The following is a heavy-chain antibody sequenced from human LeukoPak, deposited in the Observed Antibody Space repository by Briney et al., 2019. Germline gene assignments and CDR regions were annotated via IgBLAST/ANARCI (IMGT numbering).Heavy chain of an antibody. D-gene: IGHD6-13*01. CDR2: IYSSGSI. Sequence: PSETLSLTCTVSGGSINNYYWSWIRQPPGKGLEWIGCIYSSGSINYSPSLKSRVTISVDTPKNQFSLKLSSVTAADTAVYYCARHDAGNWYPYFDNWGQGTLVTVSS. CDR3: ARHDAGNWYPYFDN. CDR1: GGSINNYY. J-gene: IGHJ4*02. V-gene: IGHV4-59*08.